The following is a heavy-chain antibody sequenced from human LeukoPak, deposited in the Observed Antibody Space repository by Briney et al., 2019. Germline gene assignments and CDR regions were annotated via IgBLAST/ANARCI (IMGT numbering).Heavy chain of an antibody. V-gene: IGHV4-34*01. Sequence: PSETLSLTCAVYGGSFSGYYWSWIRQPPGKGLEWIGEINHSGSTNYNPSLKSRVTISVDTSKNQFSLKLSSVTAADTAVYYCATYIPYSSPFDPWGQGTLVTVSS. CDR2: INHSGST. CDR1: GGSFSGYY. CDR3: ATYIPYSSPFDP. D-gene: IGHD6-19*01. J-gene: IGHJ5*02.